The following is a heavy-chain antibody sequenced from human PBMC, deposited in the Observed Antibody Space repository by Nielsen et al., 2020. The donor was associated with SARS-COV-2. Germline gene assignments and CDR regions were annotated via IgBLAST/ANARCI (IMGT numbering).Heavy chain of an antibody. V-gene: IGHV3-21*01. CDR3: ATEMATIYYYYYGMDV. D-gene: IGHD5-24*01. CDR2: ISSSSSYI. J-gene: IGHJ6*02. CDR1: GFTFSSYS. Sequence: GGSLRLSCAASGFTFSSYSMNWVRQAPGKGLEWVSSISSSSSYIYYADSVKGRFTISRDNAKNSLYLQMNSLRAEDTAVYYCATEMATIYYYYYGMDVWGQGTTVTVSS.